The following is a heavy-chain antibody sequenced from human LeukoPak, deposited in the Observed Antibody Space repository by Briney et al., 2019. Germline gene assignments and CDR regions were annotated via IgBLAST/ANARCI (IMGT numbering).Heavy chain of an antibody. CDR2: IYYSGST. Sequence: SESLSRTCTVSGGSISRYSWRWIRQPPGKGLEWIGYIYYSGSTNYNASLKSRVTISVDTSKNQFSLKLSSVTAADTAVYYCARSAYCGGDCSPTFDYWGQGTLVTVSS. D-gene: IGHD2-21*01. CDR3: ARSAYCGGDCSPTFDY. CDR1: GGSISRYS. J-gene: IGHJ4*02. V-gene: IGHV4-59*01.